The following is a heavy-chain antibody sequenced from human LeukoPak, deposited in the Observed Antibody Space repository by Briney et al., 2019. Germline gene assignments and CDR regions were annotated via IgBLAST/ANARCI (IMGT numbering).Heavy chain of an antibody. CDR1: GFTFSSYG. J-gene: IGHJ4*02. Sequence: GRSLRLSCAASGFTFSSYGMHWVRQAPGKGLEWVAVISYDGSNKYYADSVRDRFTISRDNSKNTLFLQMNSLRIEDTAVYYCAKVFEVRGARRPKDYWGQGTLVIVSS. V-gene: IGHV3-30*18. D-gene: IGHD3-10*01. CDR3: AKVFEVRGARRPKDY. CDR2: ISYDGSNK.